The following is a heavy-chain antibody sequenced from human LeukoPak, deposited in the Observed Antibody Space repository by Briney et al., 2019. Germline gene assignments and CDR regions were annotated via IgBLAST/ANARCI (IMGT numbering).Heavy chain of an antibody. J-gene: IGHJ4*02. V-gene: IGHV4-34*01. CDR3: ARGEQQLVRSIDY. CDR1: GGSFSGYY. Sequence: SETLSLTCAVYGGSFSGYYWSWIRQPPGKGLEWIGEINHSGSTNYNPSLKSRVTISVDTSKNQFSLKLSSVTAADTAVYYCARGEQQLVRSIDYWGQGTLVIVSS. CDR2: INHSGST. D-gene: IGHD6-13*01.